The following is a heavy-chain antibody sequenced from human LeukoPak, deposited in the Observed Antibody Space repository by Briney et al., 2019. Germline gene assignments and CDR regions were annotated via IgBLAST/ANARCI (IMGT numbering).Heavy chain of an antibody. Sequence: GGSLRLSCAASGFIFSSYSVNGVRGAPGKGREGVSYINSSSSTIYYADTVKGRFTISRDTAKNSLCLQMNSLRYEDRALYYCARGSGGNYGHLDNWGQGTLVTVSS. CDR2: INSSSSTI. CDR1: GFIFSSYS. J-gene: IGHJ4*01. CDR3: ARGSGGNYGHLDN. V-gene: IGHV3-48*02. D-gene: IGHD1-26*01.